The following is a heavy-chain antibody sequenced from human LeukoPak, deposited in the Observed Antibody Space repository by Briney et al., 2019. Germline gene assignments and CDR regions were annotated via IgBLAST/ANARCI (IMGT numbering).Heavy chain of an antibody. V-gene: IGHV1-69*05. CDR1: GGTFSSYA. CDR3: ARGHYCSSTSCLDY. J-gene: IGHJ4*02. Sequence: ASVKVSCKASGGTFSSYAISWVRQAPGQGLEWMGGIIPIFGTANYAQKFQGRVTITTDESTSTAYMELSSLRSEDTAVYYCARGHYCSSTSCLDYWGQGTLVTVSS. CDR2: IIPIFGTA. D-gene: IGHD2-2*01.